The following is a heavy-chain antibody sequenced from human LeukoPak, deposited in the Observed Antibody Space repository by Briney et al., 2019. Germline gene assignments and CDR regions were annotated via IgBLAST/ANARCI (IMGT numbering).Heavy chain of an antibody. D-gene: IGHD5-18*01. V-gene: IGHV3-53*01. Sequence: PGGSLRLSCAASGFTVSSNYMSWVRQAPGKGLEWVSVIYSGDSTYYADSVKGRFTISRDNSKNTLYLQMNSLRAEDTAVYYCARDSVDTAMGYDYWGQGTLVTVSS. CDR1: GFTVSSNY. CDR2: IYSGDST. CDR3: ARDSVDTAMGYDY. J-gene: IGHJ4*02.